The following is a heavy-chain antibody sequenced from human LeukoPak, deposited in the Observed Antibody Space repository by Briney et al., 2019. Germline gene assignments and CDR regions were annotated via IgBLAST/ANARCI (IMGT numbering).Heavy chain of an antibody. D-gene: IGHD2-15*01. CDR1: GFIFTSYA. J-gene: IGHJ6*03. CDR3: ARDPRQGGYYYYYLDV. V-gene: IGHV3-30-3*01. Sequence: PGGSLRLSCAASGFIFTSYAMHWVRQAPGKGLEWVAVISYDGSNENYADSVKGRFTISRDNSKNTLYLQMNSLRAEDTALYYCARDPRQGGYYYYYLDVWGKGTTVTVSS. CDR2: ISYDGSNE.